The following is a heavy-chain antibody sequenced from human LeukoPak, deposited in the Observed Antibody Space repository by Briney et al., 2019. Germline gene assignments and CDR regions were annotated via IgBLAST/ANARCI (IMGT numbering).Heavy chain of an antibody. V-gene: IGHV3-9*01. Sequence: PGRSLRLSCAASGFTFDDYAMHWVRQAPGKGLEWVSGISWNSGSIGYADSVKGRFTISRDNAENSLYLQMNSLRAEDTALYYCAKDVSGHFDYWGQGTLVTVSS. CDR2: ISWNSGSI. J-gene: IGHJ4*02. D-gene: IGHD6-19*01. CDR1: GFTFDDYA. CDR3: AKDVSGHFDY.